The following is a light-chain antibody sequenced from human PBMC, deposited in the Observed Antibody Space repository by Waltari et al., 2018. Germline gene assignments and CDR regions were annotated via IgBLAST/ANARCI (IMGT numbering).Light chain of an antibody. J-gene: IGLJ2*01. CDR2: STS. Sequence: QAVVTQEPSLTVSPGGTVTLTCASSTGAVTSAYYPNWFQQKPGQATRPLIYSTSTKYSWTPARFSGSLLGGKAALTLSGVQPEDEAEYDCLLYYGGVQGVFGGGTKLTVL. CDR3: LLYYGGVQGV. CDR1: TGAVTSAYY. V-gene: IGLV7-43*01.